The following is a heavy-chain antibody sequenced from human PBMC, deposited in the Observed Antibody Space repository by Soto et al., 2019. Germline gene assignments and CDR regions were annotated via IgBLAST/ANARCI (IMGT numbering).Heavy chain of an antibody. D-gene: IGHD3-3*01. CDR2: ISYDGSKK. CDR3: AKVSSFTIFGHFDY. V-gene: IGHV3-30*18. CDR1: GFTFNNAW. J-gene: IGHJ4*02. Sequence: GGGPRLSCAASGFTFNNAWMNWVRQAPGKGLEWVAVISYDGSKKYYVDSVKGRFTISRDNFKNTLYLQMNSLIPEDTAVYYCAKVSSFTIFGHFDYWGQGTLVTVSS.